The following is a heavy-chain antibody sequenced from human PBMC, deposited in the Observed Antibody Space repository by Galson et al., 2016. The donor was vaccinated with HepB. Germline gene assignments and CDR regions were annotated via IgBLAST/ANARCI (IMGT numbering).Heavy chain of an antibody. Sequence: SVKVSCKASGYSFSGYYLHWVRQAPGQGPEWMGWINPKSGDAKYVQKFQDRLTMTRDTSSRTAYMELNSLRPADAAVYYCVRSSMPVDTDMFTWYFDLWGRGTLVTVSS. CDR1: GYSFSGYY. CDR2: INPKSGDA. CDR3: VRSSMPVDTDMFTWYFDL. D-gene: IGHD5-18*01. V-gene: IGHV1-2*02. J-gene: IGHJ2*01.